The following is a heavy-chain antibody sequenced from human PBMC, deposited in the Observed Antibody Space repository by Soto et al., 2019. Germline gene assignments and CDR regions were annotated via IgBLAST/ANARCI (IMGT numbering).Heavy chain of an antibody. J-gene: IGHJ5*02. D-gene: IGHD1-26*01. CDR1: GYTLTIYG. CDR2: ISAYNGNT. V-gene: IGHV1-18*01. Sequence: GASVKVYCKASGYTLTIYGISWVREAPGQGLEWMGWISAYNGNTNYAQKLQGRVTMTTDTSTSTAYMELRSVSSDDTAVYYCARDGSTGSYLNWFDPWGQGTLVTVSS. CDR3: ARDGSTGSYLNWFDP.